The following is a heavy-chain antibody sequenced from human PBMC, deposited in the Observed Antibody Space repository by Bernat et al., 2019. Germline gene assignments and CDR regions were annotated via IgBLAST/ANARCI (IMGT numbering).Heavy chain of an antibody. CDR1: GFTFNSYG. CDR3: AKDRGRGYTYGVGGDDY. D-gene: IGHD5-18*01. CDR2: IRYDGSNK. Sequence: QVQLVESGGGVVQPGGSLRLSCATSGFTFNSYGMHWVRQAPGKGLGWVAFIRYDGSNKNHADSVKGRFTISRDNSKNTLYLQMNSLRGEDTAVYYCAKDRGRGYTYGVGGDDYWGQGTLVTVSS. J-gene: IGHJ4*02. V-gene: IGHV3-30*02.